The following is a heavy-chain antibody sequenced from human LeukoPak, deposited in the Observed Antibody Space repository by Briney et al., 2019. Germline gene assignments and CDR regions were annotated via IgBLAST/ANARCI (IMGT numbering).Heavy chain of an antibody. CDR1: GYTFTSYD. CDR3: ARAMITFGGVIEP. D-gene: IGHD3-16*01. J-gene: IGHJ5*02. V-gene: IGHV1-8*01. CDR2: MNPNSGNT. Sequence: GASVKVSCKASGYTFTSYDINWVRQATGQGLEWMGWMNPNSGNTGCAQKFQGRVTMTRNTSISTAYMELSSLRSEDTAVYYCARAMITFGGVIEPWGQGTLVTVSS.